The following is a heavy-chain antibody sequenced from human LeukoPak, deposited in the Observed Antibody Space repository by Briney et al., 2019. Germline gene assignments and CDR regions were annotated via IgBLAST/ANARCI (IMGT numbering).Heavy chain of an antibody. CDR3: ARESLGYCSGSTCYYFYMDF. CDR2: ISSTSSFI. J-gene: IGHJ6*03. V-gene: IGHV3-21*01. CDR1: GFAFSSYT. Sequence: GGSLRLSCAASGFAFSSYTITWVRQAPGKGLEWVSSISSTSSFIFYADSVKGRVTISRDNAKNSQYLQMNSLRAEDTAVYYCARESLGYCSGSTCYYFYMDFWGKGTTVTVSS. D-gene: IGHD2-15*01.